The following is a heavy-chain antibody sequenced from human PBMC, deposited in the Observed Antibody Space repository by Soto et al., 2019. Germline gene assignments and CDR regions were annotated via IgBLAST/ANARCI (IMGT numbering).Heavy chain of an antibody. Sequence: QVQLVQSGAEVKKPGSSVKVSCKASGGTFSSYTISWVRQAPGQGLEWMGRIIPILGIANYAQKFQGRVTITAEKSTSTAYMELSRLRSEGTAVYYWGRDIDSGSYYYGMEVWGQGTPVTVSS. V-gene: IGHV1-69*08. J-gene: IGHJ6*02. CDR1: GGTFSSYT. CDR3: GRDIDSGSYYYGMEV. D-gene: IGHD5-12*01. CDR2: IIPILGIA.